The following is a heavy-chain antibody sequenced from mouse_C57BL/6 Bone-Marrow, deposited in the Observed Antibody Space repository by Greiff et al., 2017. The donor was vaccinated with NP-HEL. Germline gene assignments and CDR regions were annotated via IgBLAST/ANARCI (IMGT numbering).Heavy chain of an antibody. J-gene: IGHJ4*01. Sequence: VNVVESGPGLVAPSQSLSITCTVSGFSFPSYGVHWVRQPPGKGLEWLVVIWRDGSTTYNSALKFRLSISKENSKSQVFLKRNSLQTDDTAMYDCARHTSCYYGSSPYAMDYWGQGTSVTVSS. CDR3: ARHTSCYYGSSPYAMDY. D-gene: IGHD1-1*01. CDR2: IWRDGST. V-gene: IGHV2-6-1*01. CDR1: GFSFPSYG.